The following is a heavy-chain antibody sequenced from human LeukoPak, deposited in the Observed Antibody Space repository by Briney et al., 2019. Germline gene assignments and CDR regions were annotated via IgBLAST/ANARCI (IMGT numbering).Heavy chain of an antibody. CDR3: AKDRRWRPGVDAFDI. D-gene: IGHD2-15*01. J-gene: IGHJ3*02. Sequence: PGGSLRLSCAASGFTFSSYAMHWVRQAPGKGLEWVSAISGSGGSTYYADSVKGRFTISRDNSKNTLYLQMNSLRAEDKAVYYCAKDRRWRPGVDAFDIWGQGTMVTVSS. V-gene: IGHV3-23*01. CDR2: ISGSGGST. CDR1: GFTFSSYA.